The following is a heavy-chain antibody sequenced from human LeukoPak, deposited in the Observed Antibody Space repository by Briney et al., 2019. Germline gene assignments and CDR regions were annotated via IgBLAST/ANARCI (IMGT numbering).Heavy chain of an antibody. Sequence: SETLSLTCTVSGGSISSYYWGWIRQPPGKGLEWIGSIYHSGSTYYNPSLKSRVTISVDTSKNQFSLKLSSVTAADTAVYYCASYSSSWYYFDYWGQGTLVTVSS. CDR3: ASYSSSWYYFDY. V-gene: IGHV4-38-2*02. CDR2: IYHSGST. J-gene: IGHJ4*02. CDR1: GGSISSYY. D-gene: IGHD6-13*01.